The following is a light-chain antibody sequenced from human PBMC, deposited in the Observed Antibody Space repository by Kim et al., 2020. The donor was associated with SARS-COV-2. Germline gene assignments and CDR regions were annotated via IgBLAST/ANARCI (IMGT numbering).Light chain of an antibody. J-gene: IGKJ1*01. Sequence: DIQMTQSPSSLSASVGDRVTITCRASQGISNYLAWYQQKPGKVPMLLIYLASTLQSGVPSRFSGSGSGTDFTLTITSLQPEDVATYYCQKYNSAPPTFGQGTKVDIK. CDR3: QKYNSAPPT. CDR1: QGISNY. CDR2: LAS. V-gene: IGKV1-27*01.